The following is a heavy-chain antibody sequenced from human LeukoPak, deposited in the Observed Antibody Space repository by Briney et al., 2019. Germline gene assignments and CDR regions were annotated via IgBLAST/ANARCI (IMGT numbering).Heavy chain of an antibody. CDR3: ANLPTTSAFDI. J-gene: IGHJ3*02. V-gene: IGHV3-30-3*01. Sequence: GGSLRLSCAASGFTFSTYTMHWVRQAPGKGLEWVALISSDGSNKYYADSVKGRFTISRDSSKNTLYLQMNSLRADDTAVYYCANLPTTSAFDIWGQGTMVTVSS. CDR1: GFTFSTYT. CDR2: ISSDGSNK. D-gene: IGHD1-26*01.